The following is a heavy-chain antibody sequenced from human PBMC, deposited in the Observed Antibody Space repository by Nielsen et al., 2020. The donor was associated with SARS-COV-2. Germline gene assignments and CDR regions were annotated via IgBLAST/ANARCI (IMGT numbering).Heavy chain of an antibody. CDR2: IKQDGSEK. Sequence: GESLKISCAASGFTFSSYWMSWVRQAPGKGLEWVANIKQDGSEKYYVDSVKGRFTISRDNAKNSLYLQMNSLRAEDTAVYYCARDRNGYSSGWYVYWGQGTLVTVSS. J-gene: IGHJ4*02. CDR3: ARDRNGYSSGWYVY. CDR1: GFTFSSYW. V-gene: IGHV3-7*01. D-gene: IGHD6-19*01.